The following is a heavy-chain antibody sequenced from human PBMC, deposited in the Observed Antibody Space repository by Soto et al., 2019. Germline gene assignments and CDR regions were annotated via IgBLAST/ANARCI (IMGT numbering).Heavy chain of an antibody. J-gene: IGHJ6*02. CDR2: ISYDGSNK. Sequence: QVQLVESGGGVVQPGRSLRLSCAASGFTFSSYAMHWVRQAPGKGLEWVAVISYDGSNKYYADSLKGRFTISRDNFKNSLYLQMNGLRAEDTAVYYCARDEIRFSWAYGMDVWGQGTTVTVSS. CDR1: GFTFSSYA. D-gene: IGHD3-3*01. V-gene: IGHV3-30-3*01. CDR3: ARDEIRFSWAYGMDV.